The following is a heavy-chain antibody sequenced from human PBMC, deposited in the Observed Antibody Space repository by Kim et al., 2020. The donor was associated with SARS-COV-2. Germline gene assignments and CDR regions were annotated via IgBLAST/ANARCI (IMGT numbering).Heavy chain of an antibody. CDR1: GGTFSSYA. CDR3: AREIEGRMYYYGSGSYTWFDP. D-gene: IGHD3-10*01. V-gene: IGHV1-69*13. CDR2: IIPIFGTA. Sequence: LVKVSCKASGGTFSSYAISWVRQAPGQGLEWMGGIIPIFGTANYAQKFQGRVTITADESTSTAYMELGSLRSEDTAVYYCAREIEGRMYYYGSGSYTWFDPWGQGTLVTFSS. J-gene: IGHJ5*02.